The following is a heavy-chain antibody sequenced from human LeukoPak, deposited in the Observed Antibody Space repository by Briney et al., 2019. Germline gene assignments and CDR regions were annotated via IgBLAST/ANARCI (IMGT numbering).Heavy chain of an antibody. J-gene: IGHJ4*02. CDR2: INPNSGGT. Sequence: GASVKVSCKASGYTFTGYNMHWVRQAPGQGLEWMGWINPNSGGTNYAQKFQGRVTMTRDTSISAAYMELSRLRSDDTAVYYCARVYSSGWPIDYWGQGTLVTVSS. CDR1: GYTFTGYN. V-gene: IGHV1-2*02. CDR3: ARVYSSGWPIDY. D-gene: IGHD6-19*01.